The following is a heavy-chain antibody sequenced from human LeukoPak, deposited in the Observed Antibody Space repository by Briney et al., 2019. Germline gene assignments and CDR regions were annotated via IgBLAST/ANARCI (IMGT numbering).Heavy chain of an antibody. CDR2: ISGRDTNT. CDR1: GFTFSSSG. CDR3: ARDLAGYNSFDY. Sequence: GGSLRLSCAASGFTFSSSGMSWVRQAPGKGLEWVSTISGRDTNTYYADSVEGRFIISRDNSKNTLYLQMNSLRAEDTAVYYCARDLAGYNSFDYWGQGTLVTVSS. V-gene: IGHV3-23*01. J-gene: IGHJ4*02. D-gene: IGHD5-24*01.